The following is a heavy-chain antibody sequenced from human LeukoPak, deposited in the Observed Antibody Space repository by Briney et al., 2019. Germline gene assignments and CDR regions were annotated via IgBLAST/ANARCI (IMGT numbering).Heavy chain of an antibody. CDR2: IVPKFQVA. CDR3: ARGPNDMLSTSLDV. V-gene: IGHV1-69*01. D-gene: IGHD5/OR15-5a*01. CDR1: GDTPRRYV. Sequence: ASVEVSCKTSGDTPRRYVIIWVRQAPGQGLEWMGGIVPKFQVADYAEKLQARLTITADDSTTTVYMELHSLRSDDTAVYYCARGPNDMLSTSLDVWGQGTLVTVSS. J-gene: IGHJ4*02.